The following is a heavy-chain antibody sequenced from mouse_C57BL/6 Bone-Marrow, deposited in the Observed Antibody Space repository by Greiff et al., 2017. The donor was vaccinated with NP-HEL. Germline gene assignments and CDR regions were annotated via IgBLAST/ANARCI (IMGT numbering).Heavy chain of an antibody. D-gene: IGHD2-4*01. Sequence: QAQLQQSGPGLVQPSQSLSITCTVSGFSLTSYGVHWVRQSPGKGLEWLGVVWSGGSTDYNAAFISRLSISKDNSKSQVFFKMNSLQADDTAIYYCARKGIYYDYLFAYWGQGTLVTVSA. J-gene: IGHJ3*01. CDR1: GFSLTSYG. CDR3: ARKGIYYDYLFAY. V-gene: IGHV2-2*01. CDR2: VWSGGST.